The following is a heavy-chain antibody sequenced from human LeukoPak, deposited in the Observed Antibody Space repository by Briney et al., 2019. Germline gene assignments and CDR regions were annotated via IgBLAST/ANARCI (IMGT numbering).Heavy chain of an antibody. CDR2: IYYSGST. CDR3: AGAGITMIVVFDAFDI. D-gene: IGHD3-22*01. J-gene: IGHJ3*02. V-gene: IGHV4-39*01. Sequence: SETLSLTCTVSGGSISSSSYYWGWIRQPPGKGLEWIGSIYYSGSTYYNPSLKSRVTISVDTSKNQFSLKLSSVTAADTAVYYCAGAGITMIVVFDAFDIWGQGTMVTVSS. CDR1: GGSISSSSYY.